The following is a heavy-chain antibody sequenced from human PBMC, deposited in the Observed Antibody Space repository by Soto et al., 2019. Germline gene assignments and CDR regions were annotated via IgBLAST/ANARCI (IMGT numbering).Heavy chain of an antibody. CDR2: INHSGST. V-gene: IGHV4-34*01. Sequence: SETLSLTCAVYGGSFSGYYWSWIRQPPGKGLEWIGEINHSGSTNYNPSLKSRVTISVDTSKNQFSLKLSSVTAADTAVYYCARGGDYDFWSGYHLNWFDPWGQGTLVTVSS. CDR1: GGSFSGYY. CDR3: ARGGDYDFWSGYHLNWFDP. D-gene: IGHD3-3*01. J-gene: IGHJ5*02.